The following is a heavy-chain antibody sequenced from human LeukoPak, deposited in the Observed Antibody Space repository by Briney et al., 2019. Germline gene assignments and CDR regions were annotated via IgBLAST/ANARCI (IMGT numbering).Heavy chain of an antibody. V-gene: IGHV4-59*01. CDR3: AREEAILGTTDY. D-gene: IGHD3-3*01. CDR2: IYYSGST. CDR1: GGSISSYY. J-gene: IGHJ4*02. Sequence: SETLSLTCTVSGGSISSYYWSWIRQPPGKGLEWIGYIYYSGSTNYNPSLKSRVTISVDTSKNQFSLKLSSVTAADTAVYYCAREEAILGTTDYWGQGTLVTVSS.